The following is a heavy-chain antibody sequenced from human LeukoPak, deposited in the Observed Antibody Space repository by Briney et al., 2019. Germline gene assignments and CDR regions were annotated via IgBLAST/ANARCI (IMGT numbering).Heavy chain of an antibody. Sequence: GGSLRLSCAASGFTFSSYGMHWVRRAPGKGLEWVAVIWYDGSNKYYADSVKGRFTISRDNSKNTLYLQMNSLRAEDTAVYYCARDKEAVAVYYFDYWGQGTLVTVSS. V-gene: IGHV3-33*01. CDR1: GFTFSSYG. D-gene: IGHD6-19*01. J-gene: IGHJ4*02. CDR3: ARDKEAVAVYYFDY. CDR2: IWYDGSNK.